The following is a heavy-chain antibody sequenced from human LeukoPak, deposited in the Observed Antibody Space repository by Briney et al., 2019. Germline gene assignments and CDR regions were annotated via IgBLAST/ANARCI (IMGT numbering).Heavy chain of an antibody. CDR3: AKDGGIEARLTDY. CDR1: GFTFSSSA. CDR2: ISGSGGST. D-gene: IGHD6-6*01. J-gene: IGHJ4*02. Sequence: PGGSLRLSCAASGFTFSSSAMSWVRQAPGKGLEWVSAISGSGGSTYYADSVKGRFTISRDNSKKTLYLQMNSLRAEDTALYYCAKDGGIEARLTDYWGQGTLVTVSS. V-gene: IGHV3-23*01.